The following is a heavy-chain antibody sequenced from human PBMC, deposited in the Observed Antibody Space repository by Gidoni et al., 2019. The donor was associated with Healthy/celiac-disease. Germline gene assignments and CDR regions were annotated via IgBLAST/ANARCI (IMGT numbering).Heavy chain of an antibody. Sequence: QLQLQESGPGRVNPSETLSLTCTVPGGSINSSSYCWGWIREPPGKGLEWIGSIYYRGSTYYNPSLKSRVTISVDTSKNQFSLKLSSVTAADTAVYYCARWDYGGNSGSDYWGQGTLVTVSS. CDR3: ARWDYGGNSGSDY. V-gene: IGHV4-39*01. D-gene: IGHD4-17*01. CDR1: GGSINSSSYC. CDR2: IYYRGST. J-gene: IGHJ4*02.